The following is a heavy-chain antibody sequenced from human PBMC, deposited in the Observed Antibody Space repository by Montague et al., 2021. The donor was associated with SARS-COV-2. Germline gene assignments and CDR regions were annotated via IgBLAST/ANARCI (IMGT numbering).Heavy chain of an antibody. CDR3: GRVFAPAGTFDF. D-gene: IGHD6-13*01. CDR2: TYFRSKWYN. CDR1: GDSVSTNNTT. Sequence: SAISGDSVSTNNTTWNWVRQSPSGDLEWLGRTYFRSKWYNDYAVSVKSRITINPDTSKNQFSLQLKSVTPKDTAIYFCGRVFAPAGTFDFWGQGTLVTVSS. J-gene: IGHJ4*02. V-gene: IGHV6-1*01.